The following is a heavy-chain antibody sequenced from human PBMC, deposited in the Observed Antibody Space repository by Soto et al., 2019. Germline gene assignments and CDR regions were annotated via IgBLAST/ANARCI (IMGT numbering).Heavy chain of an antibody. CDR2: VRADGFTT. V-gene: IGHV3-23*04. CDR3: VGAAFFRWDCYCHFDS. CDR1: GFTFSSVA. Sequence: EGQVVESGGGLVLPGGSLRLTCAASGFTFSSVALSWVRQSPGKGLEWVSTVRADGFTTEYKDSVQGRCTISRYNSNYTLFLQMNRLRVDAAAVYFCVGAAFFRWDCYCHFDSWGQGTLVTVSS. J-gene: IGHJ5*01. D-gene: IGHD3-3*02.